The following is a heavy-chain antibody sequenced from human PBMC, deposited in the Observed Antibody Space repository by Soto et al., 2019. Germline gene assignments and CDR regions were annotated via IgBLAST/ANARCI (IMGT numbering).Heavy chain of an antibody. CDR3: ARVPYNWNDVGNYYYYMDV. J-gene: IGHJ6*03. D-gene: IGHD1-1*01. Sequence: SETLSLTCAVSGDTISSYFWSWIRQPPGKGLEWIGYIYYSGSTNYNPSLKSRVTISVDTSKNQFSLKLSSVTAADTAVYYCARVPYNWNDVGNYYYYMDVWGKGTTVTVSS. CDR2: IYYSGST. V-gene: IGHV4-59*01. CDR1: GDTISSYF.